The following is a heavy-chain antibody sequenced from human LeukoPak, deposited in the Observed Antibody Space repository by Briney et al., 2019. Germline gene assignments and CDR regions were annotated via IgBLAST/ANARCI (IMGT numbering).Heavy chain of an antibody. J-gene: IGHJ4*02. V-gene: IGHV4-39*01. Sequence: PSETLSLTCTVSGGSISNDNYYWGWIRQPPGKGLEWIGSIYYSGTTYYNPSLKSRVTISVDTSKNQFSLKLSSVTAADTALYYCAKHYMGSSYNHGLDCWGQGTLVTVSS. CDR1: GGSISNDNYY. CDR2: IYYSGTT. CDR3: AKHYMGSSYNHGLDC. D-gene: IGHD3-10*01.